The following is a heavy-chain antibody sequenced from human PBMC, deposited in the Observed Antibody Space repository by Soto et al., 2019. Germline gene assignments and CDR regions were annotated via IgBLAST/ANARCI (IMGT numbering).Heavy chain of an antibody. J-gene: IGHJ4*02. CDR2: ISGYNGDT. CDR1: GYTFTSDG. CDR3: AREGSYHDFDY. V-gene: IGHV1-18*01. Sequence: QVQLVQSGDEVKKPVASVKVSCKASGYTFTSDGITWVRQAPGQGLEWMGWISGYNGDTNYAQKFQGRVTMTTDTSTSTAYVELMHLRSDDTDVYYCAREGSYHDFDYWGQGTRVTVSS. D-gene: IGHD3-16*02.